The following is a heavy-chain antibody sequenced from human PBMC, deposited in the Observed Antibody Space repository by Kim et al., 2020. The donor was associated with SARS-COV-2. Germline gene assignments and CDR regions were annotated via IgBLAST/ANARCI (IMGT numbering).Heavy chain of an antibody. Sequence: ASVKVSCKASGYTFTGYYMHWVRQAPGQGLEWMGWINPNSGGTNYAQKFQGRVTMTRDTSISTAYMELSRLRSDDTAVYYCARDDGEWLVSSYYYGMDVWGQGTTVTVSS. CDR1: GYTFTGYY. J-gene: IGHJ6*02. CDR2: INPNSGGT. CDR3: ARDDGEWLVSSYYYGMDV. V-gene: IGHV1-2*02. D-gene: IGHD6-19*01.